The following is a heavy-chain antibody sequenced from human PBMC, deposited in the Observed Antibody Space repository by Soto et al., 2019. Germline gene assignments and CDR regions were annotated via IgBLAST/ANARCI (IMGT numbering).Heavy chain of an antibody. Sequence: GGSLRLSCAASGFTFSSYWMSWVRQAPGKGLEWVANIKQDGSEKYYVDSVKGRFTISRDNAKNSLYLQMNSLRAEDTAVYYCARDHNLFYYGDYDKYGMDVWGQGTTVTVSS. CDR1: GFTFSSYW. CDR2: IKQDGSEK. V-gene: IGHV3-7*01. J-gene: IGHJ6*02. CDR3: ARDHNLFYYGDYDKYGMDV. D-gene: IGHD4-17*01.